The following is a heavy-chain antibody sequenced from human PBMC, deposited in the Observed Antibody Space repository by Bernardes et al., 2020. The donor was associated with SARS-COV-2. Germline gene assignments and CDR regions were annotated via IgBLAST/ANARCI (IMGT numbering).Heavy chain of an antibody. D-gene: IGHD5-12*01. CDR1: GGSISSSSYY. J-gene: IGHJ4*02. CDR3: ARRDRWLQSVDY. V-gene: IGHV4-39*01. Sequence: SEALSLTCTVSGGSISSSSYYWGWLLQPPGKGLEWIGSIYYSGSTYYNPSLKSRVTISVDTSRNQFSLKLRSVTAADTALYYCARRDRWLQSVDYWGQGTLVTVSS. CDR2: IYYSGST.